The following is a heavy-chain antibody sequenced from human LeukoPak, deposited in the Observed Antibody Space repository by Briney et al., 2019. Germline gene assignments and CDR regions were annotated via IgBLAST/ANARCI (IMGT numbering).Heavy chain of an antibody. D-gene: IGHD3-10*01. CDR1: GGSISSYY. V-gene: IGHV4-59*01. CDR3: ARASRYYYGSGSYNFDY. J-gene: IGHJ4*02. Sequence: SETLSLTCTVSGGSISSYYWSWIRQPPGKGLEWIGYIYYSGSTNYNPSLKSRVTISVDTSKNQFSLKLSSVTAADTAVYYCARASRYYYGSGSYNFDYWGQGTLVTVSP. CDR2: IYYSGST.